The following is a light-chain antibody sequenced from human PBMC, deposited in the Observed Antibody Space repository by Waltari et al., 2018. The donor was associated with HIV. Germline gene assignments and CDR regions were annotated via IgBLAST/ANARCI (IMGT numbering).Light chain of an antibody. CDR2: EVN. CDR3: CSYAGGNNFV. V-gene: IGLV2-8*01. J-gene: IGLJ1*01. Sequence: SALTQPPSASGSPGQSVTISCTRTISDVGIYDYVSWYQLHPGQAPKRIIFEVNKRPSGVPDRFFGSKSGSAASLTVSGLQAEDEADYYCCSYAGGNNFVFGTGTKVTVL. CDR1: ISDVGIYDY.